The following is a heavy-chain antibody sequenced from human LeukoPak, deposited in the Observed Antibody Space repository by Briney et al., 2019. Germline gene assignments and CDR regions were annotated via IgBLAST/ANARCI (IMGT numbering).Heavy chain of an antibody. CDR1: GSAVSSDDHF. CDR3: ARAPYDILTGYFLFDS. J-gene: IGHJ4*02. Sequence: NPSETLSLTCNVSGSAVSSDDHFWSWIRQPPGRGLEWIGYIYHRGSTSYNPSLRSRVTVSLDKSRNQFSLNLYSVTAADTAVYYCARAPYDILTGYFLFDSWGQGTLITVSS. D-gene: IGHD3-9*01. CDR2: IYHRGST. V-gene: IGHV4-30-2*01.